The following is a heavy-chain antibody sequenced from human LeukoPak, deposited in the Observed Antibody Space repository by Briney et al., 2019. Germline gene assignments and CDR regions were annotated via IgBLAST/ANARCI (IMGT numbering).Heavy chain of an antibody. CDR1: GYTFTGYY. V-gene: IGHV1-2*02. CDR3: ARRREYYDSSGYYYEYYYFDY. Sequence: ASVKVSCKASGYTFTGYYMHWVRQAPGQGLEWMGWINPNSGGTNYAQKFQGRVTMTRDTSISTAYMELSRLRSDDTAVYYCARRREYYDSSGYYYEYYYFDYWGQGTLVTVSS. J-gene: IGHJ4*02. D-gene: IGHD3-22*01. CDR2: INPNSGGT.